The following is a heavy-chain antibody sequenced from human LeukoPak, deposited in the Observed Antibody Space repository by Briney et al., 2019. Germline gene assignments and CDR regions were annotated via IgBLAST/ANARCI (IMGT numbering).Heavy chain of an antibody. CDR3: ARSCRILDIVATIRARLGGNGFDI. CDR2: INHSGST. Sequence: SETLSLTCAVYGGSYSGYYWSWIRQPPGKGLEWIGEINHSGSTNYNPSLKSRVTISVDTSKNQFSLKLSSVTAADKAVYYCARSCRILDIVATIRARLGGNGFDIWGQGTMVTVSS. J-gene: IGHJ3*02. D-gene: IGHD5-12*01. CDR1: GGSYSGYY. V-gene: IGHV4-34*01.